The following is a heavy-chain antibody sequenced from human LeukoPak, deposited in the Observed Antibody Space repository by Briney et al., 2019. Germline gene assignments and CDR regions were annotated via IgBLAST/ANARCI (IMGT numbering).Heavy chain of an antibody. Sequence: QPGRSLRLSCAASGFTFSSYAMHWVRQAPGKGLEWVAVIWYDGSNKYYADSVKGRFTISRDNSKNTLYLQMNSLRAEDTAVYYCAKDRGGGEVDYWGQGTLVTVSS. CDR2: IWYDGSNK. CDR3: AKDRGGGEVDY. V-gene: IGHV3-33*06. J-gene: IGHJ4*02. D-gene: IGHD4-23*01. CDR1: GFTFSSYA.